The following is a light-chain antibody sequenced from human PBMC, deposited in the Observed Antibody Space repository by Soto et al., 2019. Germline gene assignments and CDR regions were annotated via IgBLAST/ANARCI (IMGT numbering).Light chain of an antibody. J-gene: IGKJ1*01. Sequence: EIVLTQSPGTLSLSPGERATLSCRASQSVSGSYLAWYQQKPGQAPRLLIYGSSSRATGIPDRFSGSGSGTDFTLTISRLEPEDFAVYYCQQYVSSAWTFGQGTKGEIK. CDR3: QQYVSSAWT. CDR2: GSS. V-gene: IGKV3-20*01. CDR1: QSVSGSY.